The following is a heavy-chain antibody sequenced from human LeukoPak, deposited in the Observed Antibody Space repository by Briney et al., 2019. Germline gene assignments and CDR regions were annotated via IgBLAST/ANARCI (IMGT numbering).Heavy chain of an antibody. CDR1: GDSIISSRYY. CDR2: IRYSGNT. J-gene: IGHJ4*02. D-gene: IGHD5-12*01. V-gene: IGHV4-39*01. CDR3: ARLRDGRWLLEY. Sequence: SETLSLTCTISGDSIISSRYYWGWIRQPPGKGLEWIASIRYSGNTFYNPSFKSRVTISVDTSNNQLFLRLSSVTAADAAVYYCARLRDGRWLLEYWGQGTLVTVSS.